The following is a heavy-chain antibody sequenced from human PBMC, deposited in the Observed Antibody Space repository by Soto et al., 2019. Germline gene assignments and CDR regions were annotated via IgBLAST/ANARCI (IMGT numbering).Heavy chain of an antibody. J-gene: IGHJ4*02. Sequence: PGGSLRLSCAASGFTFSSYAMSWVRQAPGKGLEWVSAISGSGGSTYYADSVKGRFTISRDNSKNTLYLQMNSLRAEDTAVYYCAKGTQYSGSYYRGFGDFPDYWGQGTLVTVSS. CDR2: ISGSGGST. CDR3: AKGTQYSGSYYRGFGDFPDY. CDR1: GFTFSSYA. V-gene: IGHV3-23*01. D-gene: IGHD1-26*01.